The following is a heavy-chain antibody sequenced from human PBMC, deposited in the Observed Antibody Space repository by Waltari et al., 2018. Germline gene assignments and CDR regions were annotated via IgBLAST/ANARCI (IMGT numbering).Heavy chain of an antibody. V-gene: IGHV1-2*02. J-gene: IGHJ4*02. CDR2: INPNSGGT. CDR3: ARPLTYYYDSRAFGY. D-gene: IGHD3-22*01. Sequence: QVQLVQSGAEVTKPGASVKVSCKASGYPFTGYYMHWVRQAPGQGLEWMGWINPNSGGTNDAQKFQGRVTMTRDTSISTAYMELSRLRSDDTAVYYCARPLTYYYDSRAFGYWGQGTLVTVSS. CDR1: GYPFTGYY.